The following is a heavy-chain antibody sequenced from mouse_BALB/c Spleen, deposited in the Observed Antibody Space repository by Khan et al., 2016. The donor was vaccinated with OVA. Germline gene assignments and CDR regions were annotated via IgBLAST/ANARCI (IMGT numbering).Heavy chain of an antibody. Sequence: QIQLVQSGPELKKPGETVKISCKASGYTFTNYGMNWVKQAPGQGLKWMGWINTYTGEPTYADDFRGRFAFSLETSASTAYLQINNLKNEDTATSFCARGAFYDGRRKNAWFAYWGQGTLVTVSA. CDR2: INTYTGEP. CDR1: GYTFTNYG. D-gene: IGHD1-1*01. V-gene: IGHV9-3-1*01. J-gene: IGHJ3*01. CDR3: ARGAFYDGRRKNAWFAY.